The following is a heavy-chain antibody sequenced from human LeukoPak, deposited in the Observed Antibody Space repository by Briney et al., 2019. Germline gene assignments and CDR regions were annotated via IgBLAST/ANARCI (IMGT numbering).Heavy chain of an antibody. CDR1: GFTFSSYG. V-gene: IGHV3-30*02. D-gene: IGHD3-3*01. CDR3: ARVARITIFGVQGRYYFDY. J-gene: IGHJ4*02. Sequence: GGSLRLSCAASGFTFSSYGMHWVRQAPGKGLEWVAFIRYDGSNKYYADSVKGRFTISRDNSKNTLYLQMNSLRAEDTAVYYCARVARITIFGVQGRYYFDYWGQGTLVTVSS. CDR2: IRYDGSNK.